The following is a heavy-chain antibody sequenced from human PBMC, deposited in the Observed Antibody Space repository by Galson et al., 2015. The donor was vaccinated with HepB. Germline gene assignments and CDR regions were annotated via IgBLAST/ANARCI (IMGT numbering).Heavy chain of an antibody. Sequence: SLRLSCAASGSILSSYSMNWVRQAPGTGLEWVSSMSSSTNYIYYADSVKGRFTVSIDNAKNSLFLQMNSLRAEDTAVYYCATNTPAAVMRASGMDVWGQGTAVTVSS. CDR2: MSSSTNYI. J-gene: IGHJ6*02. V-gene: IGHV3-21*01. CDR3: ATNTPAAVMRASGMDV. D-gene: IGHD2-2*01. CDR1: GSILSSYS.